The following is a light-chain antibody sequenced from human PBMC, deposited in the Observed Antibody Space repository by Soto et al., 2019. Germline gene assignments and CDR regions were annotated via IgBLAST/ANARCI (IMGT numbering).Light chain of an antibody. J-gene: IGKJ1*01. Sequence: PWERATLSCRASENVLSYLAWYQQKPGQPPRLLISGAATRATDIPARFSGSGSGTEFTLTISSLQPDDSATYYCQHYNSYSEAFGQGTKVDIK. CDR3: QHYNSYSEA. CDR1: ENVLSY. V-gene: IGKV3-15*01. CDR2: GAA.